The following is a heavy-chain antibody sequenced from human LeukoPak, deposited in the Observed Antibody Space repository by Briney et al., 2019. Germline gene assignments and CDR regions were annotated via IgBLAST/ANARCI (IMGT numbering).Heavy chain of an antibody. D-gene: IGHD2-2*03. V-gene: IGHV3-48*03. Sequence: GGSLRLSCAASGFTFSSYEMNWVRQAPGKGLEWISYINTSGTTIYYADSVKGRFTISRNNAKNSLFLQMNSLAAEDTAVYYCARETGYCLDPWGQGTLVTASS. CDR3: ARETGYCLDP. CDR1: GFTFSSYE. J-gene: IGHJ5*02. CDR2: INTSGTTI.